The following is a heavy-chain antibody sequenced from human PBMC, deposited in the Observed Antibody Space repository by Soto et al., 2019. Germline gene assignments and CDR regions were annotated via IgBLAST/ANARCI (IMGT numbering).Heavy chain of an antibody. CDR3: ARVTLAKYYYYGMDV. Sequence: PSETLSLTCAVYGGSFSGYYWSWIRQPPGKGLEWIGEINHSGSTNYNPSLKSRVTISVDTSKNQFSLKLSSVTAADTAVYYCARVTLAKYYYYGMDVWGQGTTVTVS. J-gene: IGHJ6*02. D-gene: IGHD3-16*01. V-gene: IGHV4-34*01. CDR1: GGSFSGYY. CDR2: INHSGST.